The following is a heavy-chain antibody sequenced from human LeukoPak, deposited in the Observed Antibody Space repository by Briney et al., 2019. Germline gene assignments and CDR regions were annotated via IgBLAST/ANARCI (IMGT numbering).Heavy chain of an antibody. CDR1: GGSFSGYY. J-gene: IGHJ6*04. D-gene: IGHD2-2*01. CDR3: ARDAPNCRSTSCPSRDRYYYGMDV. Sequence: SENLSRNCAVYGGSFSGYYWSWIRQPPGKGLEWIGEINHSGSTNYNPSLKSRVTISVDTSKNQFSLKLSSVTAADTAVYYCARDAPNCRSTSCPSRDRYYYGMDVWGKGTTVTVSS. CDR2: INHSGST. V-gene: IGHV4-34*01.